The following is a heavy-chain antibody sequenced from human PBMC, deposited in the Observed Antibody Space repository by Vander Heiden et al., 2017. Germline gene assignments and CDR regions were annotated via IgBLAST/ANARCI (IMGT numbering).Heavy chain of an antibody. V-gene: IGHV1-2*02. D-gene: IGHD1-26*01. CDR3: ARDFGGSYYEWFDP. J-gene: IGHJ5*02. CDR1: GSTFTGYY. CDR2: INPNSGGT. Sequence: QVQLVQSGAEVKKPGSSLQVPCKASGSTFTGYYMHWVRQATGQGLEWMGWINPNSGGTNYAQKFQGRVTMTRDTSISTAYMELSRLRSDDTAVYYCARDFGGSYYEWFDPWGQGTLVTVSS.